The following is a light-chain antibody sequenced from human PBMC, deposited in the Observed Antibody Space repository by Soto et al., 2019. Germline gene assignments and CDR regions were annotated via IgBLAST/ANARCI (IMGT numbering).Light chain of an antibody. V-gene: IGLV1-40*01. J-gene: IGLJ2*01. CDR2: GNS. Sequence: QSVLTQPPSVSGAPGQRVTISCTGSSSNIGAGYDGNWYQQLPGTAPKLLIYGNSNRPSGVPDRFSGSKSGTSASLAITGLQAEDEADYYCQSYDSSLSALVFGGGTKLTVL. CDR1: SSNIGAGYD. CDR3: QSYDSSLSALV.